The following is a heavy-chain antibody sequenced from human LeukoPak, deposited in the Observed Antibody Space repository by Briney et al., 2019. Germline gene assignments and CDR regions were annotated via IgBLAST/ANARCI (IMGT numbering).Heavy chain of an antibody. D-gene: IGHD3-22*01. CDR3: AKAGGSSGYRLDY. Sequence: GGSLRLSCAASGFTFSSYGMHWVRQAPGKGLEGVAFIRYDGSNKYYADSVKGRFTISRDNSKNTLYLQMNSLRAEDTAVYYCAKAGGSSGYRLDYWGQGTLVTVSS. V-gene: IGHV3-30*02. CDR2: IRYDGSNK. CDR1: GFTFSSYG. J-gene: IGHJ4*02.